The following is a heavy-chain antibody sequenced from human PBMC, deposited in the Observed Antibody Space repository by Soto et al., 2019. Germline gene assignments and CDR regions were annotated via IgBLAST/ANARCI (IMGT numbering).Heavy chain of an antibody. CDR3: ARDDSSGYYHDAFDI. CDR1: GXTFSSYS. J-gene: IGHJ3*02. Sequence: GSLRLSCAASGXTFSSYSMHWVRQAPGKGLELVAVISYDGSNKYYADSVKGRFTSSRDKYKNTLYLQMKSLRADDTAVYYCARDDSSGYYHDAFDIWGPGTMVTVSS. CDR2: ISYDGSNK. V-gene: IGHV3-30-3*01. D-gene: IGHD3-22*01.